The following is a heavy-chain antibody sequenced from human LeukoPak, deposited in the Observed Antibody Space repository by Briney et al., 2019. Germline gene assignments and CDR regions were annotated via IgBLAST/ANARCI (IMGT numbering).Heavy chain of an antibody. V-gene: IGHV5-51*01. J-gene: IGHJ4*02. Sequence: PGESLKISCKAYGYSFSSNYWIAWVRQMPGKGLEWMGILYPGDSDSRYSPSFQGQVTISADRSISTAYLHWSSLKVSDTAMYYCARASRDGYNQNFDYWGQGTLVTVSS. CDR3: ARASRDGYNQNFDY. D-gene: IGHD5-24*01. CDR2: LYPGDSDS. CDR1: GYSFSSNYW.